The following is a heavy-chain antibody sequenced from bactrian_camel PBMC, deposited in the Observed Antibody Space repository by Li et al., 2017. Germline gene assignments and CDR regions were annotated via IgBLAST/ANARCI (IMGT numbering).Heavy chain of an antibody. CDR3: ARRLRTHITYWELPTSYEY. CDR2: ADVDGAKI. D-gene: IGHD1*01. Sequence: HVQLVESGGGSVQTGGSLTLSCVGSQDIFSRYCMAWFHQGPGKEREGVAAADVDGAKIYADSVKGRFIDSQDNEKNTVFLQMNSLKSEDSGMYFCARRLRTHITYWELPTSYEYWGQGTQVTVS. CDR1: QDIFSRYC. J-gene: IGHJ4*01. V-gene: IGHV3S1*01.